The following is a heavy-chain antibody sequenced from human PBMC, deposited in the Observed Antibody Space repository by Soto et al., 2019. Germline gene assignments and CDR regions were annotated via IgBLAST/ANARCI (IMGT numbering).Heavy chain of an antibody. CDR2: INPNSGGT. D-gene: IGHD2-8*02. CDR3: ARVPSQYWVYGMDV. J-gene: IGHJ6*02. Sequence: QVQLVQSGAEVKKPGASVKVSCKASGYTFTGYYMHWVRQAPGQGLEWMGWINPNSGGTNYAQKFQGRVTMTRDTSTSPAYVGLSRLRSDDTAVYYCARVPSQYWVYGMDVWGQGTTVTVSS. CDR1: GYTFTGYY. V-gene: IGHV1-2*02.